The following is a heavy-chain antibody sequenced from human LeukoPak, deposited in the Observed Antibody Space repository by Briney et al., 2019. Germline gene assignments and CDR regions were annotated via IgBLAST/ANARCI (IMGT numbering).Heavy chain of an antibody. J-gene: IGHJ4*02. CDR2: ISNNADTT. V-gene: IGHV3-64D*06. CDR1: GFTFTAYS. D-gene: IGHD3-10*01. CDR3: VKGWVRGVMNY. Sequence: GSLRLSRSASGFTFTAYSMYWVRQAPGKGLEYVSAISNNADTTYYADSVKGRFTISRDNSKNTLYLQMSSLRAEDTAVYSCVKGWVRGVMNYWGQGTLVTVSS.